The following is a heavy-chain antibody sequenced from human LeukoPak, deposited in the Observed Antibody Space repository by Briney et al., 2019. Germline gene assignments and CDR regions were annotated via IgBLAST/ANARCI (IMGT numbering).Heavy chain of an antibody. Sequence: GGSLRLSCAASGFTFSTYAMSWARQAPGKGLEWVSAIGGSGGSTYYADSVKGRFTISRDNSKNTLNLQMDSLRAEDTAVYYCAKSRWGYYDCGESWGQGTLVTVSS. CDR3: AKSRWGYYDCGES. CDR1: GFTFSTYA. CDR2: IGGSGGST. V-gene: IGHV3-23*01. J-gene: IGHJ5*02. D-gene: IGHD3-22*01.